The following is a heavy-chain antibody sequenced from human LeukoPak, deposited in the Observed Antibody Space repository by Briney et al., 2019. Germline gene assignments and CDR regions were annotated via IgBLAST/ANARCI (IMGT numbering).Heavy chain of an antibody. CDR2: ISYDGSNK. V-gene: IGHV3-30*03. CDR3: AREAPYYYDSSGYSYFDY. D-gene: IGHD3-22*01. CDR1: GFTFSSYG. Sequence: GGSLRLSCAASGFTFSSYGMHWVRQAPGKGLEWVAVISYDGSNKYYADSVKGRFTISRDNSKNTLYLQMNSLRAEDTAVYYCAREAPYYYDSSGYSYFDYWGQGTLVTVSS. J-gene: IGHJ4*02.